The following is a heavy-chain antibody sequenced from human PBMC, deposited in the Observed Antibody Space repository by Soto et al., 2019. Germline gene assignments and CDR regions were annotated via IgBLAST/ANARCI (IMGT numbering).Heavy chain of an antibody. CDR3: ASHYDSSGYYYRGLDY. Sequence: QVQLVQSGAEVKKPGSSVKVSCKASGGTFSSYAISWVRQAPGQGLEWMGGIIPIFGTADYAQKFQGRVTITAKESTSTGNMGLSSLRSEDTAVYYCASHYDSSGYYYRGLDYWGQGTLVTVSS. CDR2: IIPIFGTA. CDR1: GGTFSSYA. D-gene: IGHD3-22*01. V-gene: IGHV1-69*12. J-gene: IGHJ4*02.